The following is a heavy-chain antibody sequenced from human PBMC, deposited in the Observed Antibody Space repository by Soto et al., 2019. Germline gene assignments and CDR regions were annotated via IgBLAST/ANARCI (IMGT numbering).Heavy chain of an antibody. J-gene: IGHJ4*02. V-gene: IGHV4-30-2*01. CDR2: IYHSGST. D-gene: IGHD1-1*01. Sequence: PSETLSLTCAVSGGSISSGGYSWSWIRQPPGKGLEWIGYIYHSGSTYYNPSLKSRVTISVDRSKNQFSLKLSSVTAADTAVYYCAGRTVIGDPGSTIDYWGQGTLITVSS. CDR3: AGRTVIGDPGSTIDY. CDR1: GGSISSGGYS.